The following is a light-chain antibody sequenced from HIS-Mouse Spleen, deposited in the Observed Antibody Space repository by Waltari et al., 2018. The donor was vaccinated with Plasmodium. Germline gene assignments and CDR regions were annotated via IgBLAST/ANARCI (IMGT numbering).Light chain of an antibody. Sequence: EIVMTQSPATLSVSPGERATLSCRASQSVSSNLAWYQQKPGQAPRLLIYGASTRTTGIAARCSGSGSGTEFTLTISSLQSEYFAVYYCQQYNNWSFTFGPGTKVDIK. CDR3: QQYNNWSFT. J-gene: IGKJ3*01. CDR1: QSVSSN. CDR2: GAS. V-gene: IGKV3-15*01.